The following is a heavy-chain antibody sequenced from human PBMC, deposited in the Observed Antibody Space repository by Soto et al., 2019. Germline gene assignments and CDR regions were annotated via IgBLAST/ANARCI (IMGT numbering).Heavy chain of an antibody. D-gene: IGHD5-18*01. Sequence: SLRLSCAASGFTFSNAWMSWVRQAPGKGLEWVGRIKSKTGGETTDYAAPVKGRFTISRDDSQNTLYLQMNSLQTEDTAVYYCTTDFKGDTAVDYWGQGTLVTVSS. CDR2: IKSKTGGETT. CDR3: TTDFKGDTAVDY. J-gene: IGHJ4*02. CDR1: GFTFSNAW. V-gene: IGHV3-15*01.